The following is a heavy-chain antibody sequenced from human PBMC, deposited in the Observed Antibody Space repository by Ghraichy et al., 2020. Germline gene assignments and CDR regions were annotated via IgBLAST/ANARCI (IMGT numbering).Heavy chain of an antibody. V-gene: IGHV4-59*01. CDR3: ARSLGGFHAFDI. D-gene: IGHD2-15*01. J-gene: IGHJ3*02. CDR1: GVSITTYY. CDR2: IYYSGST. Sequence: SETLSLTCTVSGVSITTYYWSWIRQPPGKGLEWIGYIYYSGSTNYNPSLKSRVTISEDTSKNQFSLKLSSVTAADTAVYYCARSLGGFHAFDIWGQGTMVIVSS.